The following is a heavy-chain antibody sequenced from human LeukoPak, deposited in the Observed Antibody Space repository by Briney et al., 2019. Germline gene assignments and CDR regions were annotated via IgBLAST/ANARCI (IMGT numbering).Heavy chain of an antibody. V-gene: IGHV1-18*01. CDR1: GYTFTSYG. CDR3: ARDYYDSSGVPTQFDP. CDR2: ISAYNGNT. Sequence: VASVKVSCKASGYTFTSYGISWVRQAPGQGLEWMGWISAYNGNTNYAQKLQGRVTMTTDTSTSTAYMELRSLRSDDTAVYYCARDYYDSSGVPTQFDPWGQGTLVTVSS. D-gene: IGHD3-22*01. J-gene: IGHJ5*02.